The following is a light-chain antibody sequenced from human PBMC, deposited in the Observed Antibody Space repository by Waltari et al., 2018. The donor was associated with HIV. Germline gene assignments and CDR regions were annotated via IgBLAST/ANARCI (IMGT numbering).Light chain of an antibody. V-gene: IGLV6-57*01. Sequence: NFMLTQPHSVSESPGKTVTISCTRSSGRIASNDVQWYQQRTGSSPTTVIYKDDQRPSGVPDRFSGSIDSSSNSASLTISGLRTEYEADYYCQSYDNENPVLFGGGTKLTVL. CDR1: SGRIASND. CDR3: QSYDNENPVL. CDR2: KDD. J-gene: IGLJ2*01.